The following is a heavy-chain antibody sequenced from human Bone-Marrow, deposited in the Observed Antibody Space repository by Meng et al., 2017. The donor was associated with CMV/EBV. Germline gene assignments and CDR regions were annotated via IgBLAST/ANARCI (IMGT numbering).Heavy chain of an antibody. CDR2: INPNSGGT. Sequence: ASVKVSCKASGYTFTGYYMHWVRQAPGQGLEWMGWINPNSGGTNYAQKFQGRVTMTRDTSISTAYMELSRLRSDDTAVYYCARGVWGIVARRGPNWFDPWGQGTLVTVSS. D-gene: IGHD6-6*01. J-gene: IGHJ5*02. CDR1: GYTFTGYY. V-gene: IGHV1-2*02. CDR3: ARGVWGIVARRGPNWFDP.